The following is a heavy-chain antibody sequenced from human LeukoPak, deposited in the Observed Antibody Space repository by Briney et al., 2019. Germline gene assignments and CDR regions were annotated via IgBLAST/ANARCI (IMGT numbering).Heavy chain of an antibody. D-gene: IGHD2-2*01. V-gene: IGHV4-59*01. Sequence: NPSETLSLTCTVSGGSISSYYWNWIRQPPGKGLEWIGYIYYSGSTNYNPSLKSRVTISLDTSKNQFSLNLTSVTAADTAVYYCARGPRSRPGYYYYMDVWGKGTTVTVSS. J-gene: IGHJ6*03. CDR3: ARGPRSRPGYYYYMDV. CDR1: GGSISSYY. CDR2: IYYSGST.